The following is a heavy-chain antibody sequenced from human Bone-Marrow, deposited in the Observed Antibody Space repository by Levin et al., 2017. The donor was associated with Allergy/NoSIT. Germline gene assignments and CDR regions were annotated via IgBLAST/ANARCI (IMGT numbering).Heavy chain of an antibody. D-gene: IGHD4-17*01. CDR3: ARDVPTTVTTFLFDC. CDR1: GFTFSSYA. Sequence: GGSLRLSCAASGFTFSSYAMHWVRQAPGKGLEWVAVISYDGSNKYYADSVKGRFTISRDNSKNTLYLQMNSLRAEDTAVYYCARDVPTTVTTFLFDCWGQGTLVTVSS. V-gene: IGHV3-30-3*01. J-gene: IGHJ4*02. CDR2: ISYDGSNK.